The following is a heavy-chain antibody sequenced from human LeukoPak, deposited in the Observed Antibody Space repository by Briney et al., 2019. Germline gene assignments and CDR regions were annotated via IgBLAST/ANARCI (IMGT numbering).Heavy chain of an antibody. CDR1: GFVFSTYG. J-gene: IGHJ4*02. V-gene: IGHV3-30*03. CDR3: ARGADSGYSSDN. Sequence: PGGSLRLSCAASGFVFSTYGMHWVRRAPGKGLEWVAVFSYDGSYVDYANSVKGRFTISRDNSKNTLYLQMNSLRAEDTAVYYCARGADSGYSSDNWGQGTLVSVSS. CDR2: FSYDGSYV. D-gene: IGHD3-9*01.